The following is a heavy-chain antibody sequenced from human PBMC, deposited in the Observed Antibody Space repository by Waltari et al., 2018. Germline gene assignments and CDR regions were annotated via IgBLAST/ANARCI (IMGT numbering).Heavy chain of an antibody. Sequence: QVQLQESGPGLVKPSETLSLTCTVSGGSISNYYWSWIRQSPGKGLEWIGSIYYSGSTNYNPSLKSRVTLSVDTSKNHFSLKLSSVTAADTAVYYCARVTFSGLDYWGQGTLVTVSS. CDR2: IYYSGST. V-gene: IGHV4-59*01. CDR1: GGSISNYY. D-gene: IGHD6-19*01. CDR3: ARVTFSGLDY. J-gene: IGHJ4*02.